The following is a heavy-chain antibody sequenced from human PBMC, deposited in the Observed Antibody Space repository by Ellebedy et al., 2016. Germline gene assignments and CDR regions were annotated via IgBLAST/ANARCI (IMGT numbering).Heavy chain of an antibody. CDR2: ITSSGNI. CDR1: GFSFSVYT. CDR3: ASRHYEFSY. Sequence: GGSLRLSCVASGFSFSVYTMHWVRQAPGKGLEWVSSITSSGNIYYADSAKGRFTISRDNAKNSLSLQMDSLRAEDTAVYYCASRHYEFSYWGQGTLVTVSS. J-gene: IGHJ4*02. V-gene: IGHV3-69-1*01. D-gene: IGHD3-3*01.